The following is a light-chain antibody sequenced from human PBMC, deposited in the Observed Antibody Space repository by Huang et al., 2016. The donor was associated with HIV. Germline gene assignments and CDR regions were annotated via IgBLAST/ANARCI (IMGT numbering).Light chain of an antibody. CDR3: QQSYSTLRYT. J-gene: IGKJ2*01. CDR2: AAA. V-gene: IGKV1-39*01. CDR1: QSISSY. Sequence: DIQMTQSPSSLSASVGDRVPITCRASQSISSYLNWNQQKPGKAPKLLIYAAASLQSGVPSRFSGSGSGTDFTLTISSLQPEDFATYYCQQSYSTLRYTFGQGTKREIK.